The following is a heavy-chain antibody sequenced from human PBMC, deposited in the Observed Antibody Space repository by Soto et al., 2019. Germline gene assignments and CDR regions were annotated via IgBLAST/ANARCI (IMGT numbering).Heavy chain of an antibody. V-gene: IGHV5-10-1*01. CDR2: IDPSDSYT. CDR3: ARSSDITSLVYSHGMDV. CDR1: GYSFTSYW. D-gene: IGHD2-15*01. Sequence: GESLKISCKGSGYSFTSYWISWVRQMPGKGLEWMGRIDPSDSYTNYSPSFQGHVTISADKSISTAYLQWSSLKASDTAMYYCARSSDITSLVYSHGMDVWGQGTTVTVSS. J-gene: IGHJ6*02.